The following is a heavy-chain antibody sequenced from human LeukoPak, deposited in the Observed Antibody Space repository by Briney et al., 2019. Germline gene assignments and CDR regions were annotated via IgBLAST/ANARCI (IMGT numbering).Heavy chain of an antibody. D-gene: IGHD1-14*01. CDR2: IYYTGTT. CDR3: ARHPEVPKIRFDP. Sequence: SETLSLTCSVFGASIDSSSYYWGWIRQPPGKGLEWIGTIYYTGTTYYNPSLNSRVTISVDTSKNQFSLRLSSVTAADTAVYYCARHPEVPKIRFDPWGQGTLVTVSS. CDR1: GASIDSSSYY. J-gene: IGHJ5*02. V-gene: IGHV4-39*01.